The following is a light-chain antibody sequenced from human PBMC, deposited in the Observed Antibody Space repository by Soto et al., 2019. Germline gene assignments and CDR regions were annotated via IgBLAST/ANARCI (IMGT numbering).Light chain of an antibody. V-gene: IGKV3-15*01. CDR1: QSITRN. CDR2: GAS. CDR3: LQHNSYTLT. J-gene: IGKJ4*01. Sequence: DIVMTQSPATLSVSPGSRSTLACMASQSITRNLAWYQHSPGQAPRLLIYGASTRATGIPARFSVSGSGTEFTLTINCLKNEDFATYDCLQHNSYTLTFGGGTKVDIK.